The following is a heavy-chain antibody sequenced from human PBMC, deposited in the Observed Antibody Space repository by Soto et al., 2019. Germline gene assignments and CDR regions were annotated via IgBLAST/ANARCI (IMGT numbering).Heavy chain of an antibody. CDR2: IYNSGNT. CDR3: ARGSDCVWKWFDP. Sequence: SETLSLTCAVSGGSISSGFYSWSWIRQPPGQGLEWIGYIYNSGNTYYNPSLMSRVTISVDRSQNHFSLKLTSVTAADTAVYYCARGSDCVWKWFDPWGQGTQVTVSS. J-gene: IGHJ5*02. V-gene: IGHV4-30-2*01. CDR1: GGSISSGFYS. D-gene: IGHD2-21*01.